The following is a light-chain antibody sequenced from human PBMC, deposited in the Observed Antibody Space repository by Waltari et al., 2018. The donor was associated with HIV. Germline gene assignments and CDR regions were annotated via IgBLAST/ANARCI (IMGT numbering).Light chain of an antibody. J-gene: IGLJ2*01. CDR2: DVI. CDR1: SSDVGGYTY. CDR3: SSYTSNYIYVI. V-gene: IGLV2-14*01. Sequence: QSALTQPASVSGSPGQSITLPFTGDSSDVGGYTYVSWYPQHPGKAPKLIIFDVIKRPSGVSSRFSGSKSGNTASLTISALQPDDAADYYCSSYTSNYIYVIFGGGTKLTVL.